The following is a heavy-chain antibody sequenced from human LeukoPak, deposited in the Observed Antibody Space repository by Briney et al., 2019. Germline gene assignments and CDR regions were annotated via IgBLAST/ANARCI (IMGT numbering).Heavy chain of an antibody. Sequence: PSETLSLTCTVSGGSISRHSYYWGWVRQPPGKGLESIGNIFYSGSTYYNPSLKSRVTISVDTSKNQFSLKLSSVTAADTAVYYCARLGGNSAHFDYWGQGTLVTVSS. D-gene: IGHD2-21*02. J-gene: IGHJ4*02. CDR1: GGSISRHSYY. CDR3: ARLGGNSAHFDY. CDR2: IFYSGST. V-gene: IGHV4-39*07.